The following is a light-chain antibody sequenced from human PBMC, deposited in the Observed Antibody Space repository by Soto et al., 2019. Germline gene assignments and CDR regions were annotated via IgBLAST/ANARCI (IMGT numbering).Light chain of an antibody. CDR1: SSDVGGYNY. J-gene: IGLJ1*01. V-gene: IGLV2-14*01. Sequence: QSVLTQPASVSGSPGQSITISCTGASSDVGGYNYVSWYQQHPGKAPKHMIYEVSNRPSGVSSRFSGSKSGNTASLTISGLQSEDEADYYCSSYTDSRTYVFXTGTKLTVL. CDR2: EVS. CDR3: SSYTDSRTYV.